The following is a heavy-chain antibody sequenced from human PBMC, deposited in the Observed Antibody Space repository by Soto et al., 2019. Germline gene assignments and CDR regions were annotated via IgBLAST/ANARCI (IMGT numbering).Heavy chain of an antibody. J-gene: IGHJ4*02. CDR2: INHSGST. V-gene: IGHV4-34*01. CDR1: GGSFSGYY. Sequence: SETLSLTCAVYGGSFSGYYWSWIRQPPGKGLEWIGEINHSGSTNYNPSLKSRVTISVDTSKNQFSLKLSSVTAADTAVYYCARGLTSRVASSIVVVVAATGYYFDYWGQGTLVTVSS. D-gene: IGHD2-15*01. CDR3: ARGLTSRVASSIVVVVAATGYYFDY.